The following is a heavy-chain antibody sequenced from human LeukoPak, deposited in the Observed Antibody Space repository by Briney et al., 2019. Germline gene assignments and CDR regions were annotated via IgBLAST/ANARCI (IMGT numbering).Heavy chain of an antibody. V-gene: IGHV4-30-2*01. CDR1: GGSISSGGYY. CDR2: IYHSGST. D-gene: IGHD1-26*01. CDR3: ARVSGSSYAFDI. Sequence: SQTLSLTCTVSGGSISSGGYYWSWIRQPPGKGLEWVGYIYHSGSTYYNPSLKSRVTISVDRSKNQFSLKLSSVTAADTAVYYCARVSGSSYAFDIWGQGTMVTVSS. J-gene: IGHJ3*02.